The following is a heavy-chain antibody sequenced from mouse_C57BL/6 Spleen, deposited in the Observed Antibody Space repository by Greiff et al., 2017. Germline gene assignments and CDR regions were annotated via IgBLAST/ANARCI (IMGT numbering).Heavy chain of an antibody. CDR3: AREELGLMDY. J-gene: IGHJ4*01. CDR1: GYSITSGYY. Sequence: EVKLMESGPGLVKPSQSLSLTCSVTGYSITSGYYWNWIRQFPGNKLEWMGYISYDGSNNYNPSLKNRISITRDTSKNQFFLKLNSVTTEDTATYYCAREELGLMDYWGQGTSVTVSS. D-gene: IGHD4-1*01. V-gene: IGHV3-6*01. CDR2: ISYDGSN.